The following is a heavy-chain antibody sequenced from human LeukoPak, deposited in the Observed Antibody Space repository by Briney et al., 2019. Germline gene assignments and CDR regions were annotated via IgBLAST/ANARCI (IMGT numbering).Heavy chain of an antibody. CDR2: IIPIFGTA. CDR3: ARGDFYYDSSDP. V-gene: IGHV1-69*13. Sequence: ASVKVSCKASGGTFSSYAISWVRQAPGQGLEWMGGIIPIFGTANYAQKFQGRVTITADESTSTAYMELSSLRSEDTAVYYCARGDFYYDSSDPWGQGTLVTVSS. D-gene: IGHD3-22*01. CDR1: GGTFSSYA. J-gene: IGHJ5*02.